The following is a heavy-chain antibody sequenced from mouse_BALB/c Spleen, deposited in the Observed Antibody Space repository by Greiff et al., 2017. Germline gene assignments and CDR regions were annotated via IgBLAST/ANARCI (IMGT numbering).Heavy chain of an antibody. CDR3: ARIYRYGSYAMDY. CDR2: IWSGGST. D-gene: IGHD2-14*01. Sequence: VQGVESGPGLVQPSQSLSITCTVSGFSLTSYGVHWVRQSPGKGLEWLGVIWSGGSTDYNAAFISRLSISKDNSKSQVFFKMNSLQANDTAIYYCARIYRYGSYAMDYWGQGTSVTVSS. J-gene: IGHJ4*01. V-gene: IGHV2-2*02. CDR1: GFSLTSYG.